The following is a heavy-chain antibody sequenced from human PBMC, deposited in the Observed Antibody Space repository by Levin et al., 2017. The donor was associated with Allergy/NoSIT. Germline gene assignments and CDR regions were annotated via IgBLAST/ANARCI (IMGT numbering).Heavy chain of an antibody. J-gene: IGHJ4*02. CDR1: GGSFSGYY. D-gene: IGHD3-3*01. Sequence: SQTLSLTCAVYGGSFSGYYWSWIRQPPGKGLEWIGEINHSGSTNYNPSLKSRVTISVDTSKNQFSLKLSSVTAADTAVYYCARRDYDFWLKYYFDYWGQGTLVTVSS. CDR3: ARRDYDFWLKYYFDY. CDR2: INHSGST. V-gene: IGHV4-34*01.